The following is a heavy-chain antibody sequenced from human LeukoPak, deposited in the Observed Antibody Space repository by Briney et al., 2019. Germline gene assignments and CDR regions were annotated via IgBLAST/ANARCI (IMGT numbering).Heavy chain of an antibody. CDR3: ARERAPFWSGYDDAFDI. V-gene: IGHV4-38-2*02. Sequence: PSETLSLTCAVSGYSISSGYYWGWIRQPPGKGLEWIGSIYYSGSTYYNPSLKSRVTISVDTSKNQFSLKLSSVTVADTAVYYCARERAPFWSGYDDAFDIWGQGTMVTVSS. D-gene: IGHD3-3*01. J-gene: IGHJ3*02. CDR2: IYYSGST. CDR1: GYSISSGYY.